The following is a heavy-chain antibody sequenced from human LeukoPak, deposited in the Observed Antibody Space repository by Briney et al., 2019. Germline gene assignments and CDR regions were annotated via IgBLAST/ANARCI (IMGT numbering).Heavy chain of an antibody. J-gene: IGHJ4*02. D-gene: IGHD3-22*01. CDR3: ANLHRDSDGYYYVDN. Sequence: PSQTLSLTCTVSGGSISSGGYYWSWIRQHPGKGLEWIGYIYYSGSTKYNPSLKSRVTMSLDKSKNQFSLKLSSVIAADTAVYYCANLHRDSDGYYYVDNWGQGTLVTVS. CDR2: IYYSGST. CDR1: GGSISSGGYY. V-gene: IGHV4-31*09.